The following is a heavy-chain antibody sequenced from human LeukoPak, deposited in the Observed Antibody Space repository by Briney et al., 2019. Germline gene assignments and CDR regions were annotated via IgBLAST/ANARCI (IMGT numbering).Heavy chain of an antibody. J-gene: IGHJ4*02. CDR2: IYHSGST. CDR3: ARSAHYCRGGSCFIRRKYYFDY. V-gene: IGHV4-61*05. D-gene: IGHD2-15*01. Sequence: SETLSLTCTVSGGSISSGSYYWSWIRQPPGKGLEWIGEIYHSGSTNYNPSLKSRVTISVDKSKNQFSLKLSSVTAADTAVYYCARSAHYCRGGSCFIRRKYYFDYWGQGTLVTVSS. CDR1: GGSISSGSYY.